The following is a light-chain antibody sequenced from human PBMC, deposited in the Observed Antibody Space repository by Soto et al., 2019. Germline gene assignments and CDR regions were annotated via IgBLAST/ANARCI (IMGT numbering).Light chain of an antibody. J-gene: IGKJ1*01. CDR3: QQYGSSGT. Sequence: EIVMTQAPATLSVSPEERATLSCRASQSVSSNLAWYQQKPGQAPSLLIYGASTRATGIPDRFSGSGSGTDFTLTISRLEPEDFAVYYCQQYGSSGTFGQGTKVDIK. V-gene: IGKV3-20*01. CDR1: QSVSSN. CDR2: GAS.